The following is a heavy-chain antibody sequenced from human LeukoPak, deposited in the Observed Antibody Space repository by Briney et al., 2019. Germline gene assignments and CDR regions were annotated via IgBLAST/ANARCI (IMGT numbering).Heavy chain of an antibody. CDR2: INHSGST. V-gene: IGHV4-34*01. Sequence: GSLRLSCAASGFTFSSYAMSWVRQPPGKGLEWIGEINHSGSTNYNPSLKSRVTISVDTSKNQFSLKLSSVTAADTAVYYCARGRGRNCSSTSCYPLYYYYYGMDVWGQGTTVTVSS. CDR3: ARGRGRNCSSTSCYPLYYYYYGMDV. CDR1: GFTFSSYA. J-gene: IGHJ6*02. D-gene: IGHD2-2*01.